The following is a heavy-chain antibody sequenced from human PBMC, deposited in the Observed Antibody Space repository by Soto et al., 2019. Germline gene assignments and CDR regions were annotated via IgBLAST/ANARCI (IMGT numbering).Heavy chain of an antibody. CDR1: GGTFSSYA. J-gene: IGHJ4*02. Sequence: ASVKVSCKASGGTFSSYAISWVRQAPGQGLEWMGGIIPIFGTANYAQKFQGRVTITADESTSTAYMELSSLRSEDTAVYYCARGGSSWYVSAYYFDYWGQGTLVTVSS. CDR3: ARGGSSWYVSAYYFDY. D-gene: IGHD6-13*01. V-gene: IGHV1-69*13. CDR2: IIPIFGTA.